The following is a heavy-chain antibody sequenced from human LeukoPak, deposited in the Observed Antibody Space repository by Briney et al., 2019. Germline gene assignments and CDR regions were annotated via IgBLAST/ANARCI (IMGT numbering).Heavy chain of an antibody. CDR3: ARGVGVRRFLEWLDY. D-gene: IGHD3-3*01. Sequence: SSQTLSLTCGVSGASISRGGYGWGWLRQPAGKGLEWIGYIYQSGSTYYNPSLKSRVTISIDRSKNQFSLKLSSVTAADTAVYYCARGVGVRRFLEWLDYWGQGTLVTVSS. V-gene: IGHV4-30-2*01. J-gene: IGHJ4*02. CDR1: GASISRGGYG. CDR2: IYQSGST.